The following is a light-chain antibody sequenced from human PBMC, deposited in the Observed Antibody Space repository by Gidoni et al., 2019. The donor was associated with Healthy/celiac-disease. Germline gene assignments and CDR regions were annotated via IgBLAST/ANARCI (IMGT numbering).Light chain of an antibody. J-gene: IGKJ3*01. CDR1: QSVSSY. CDR3: QQRSSLFT. Sequence: EIVLTQSPATLSLSPGERATLSCRASQSVSSYLAWYQQKPCQAPRLLIYDASNRATGIPARFSGSGSGTDFTLTISSLEPEDFAVYYCQQRSSLFTFGPGTKVDIK. CDR2: DAS. V-gene: IGKV3-11*01.